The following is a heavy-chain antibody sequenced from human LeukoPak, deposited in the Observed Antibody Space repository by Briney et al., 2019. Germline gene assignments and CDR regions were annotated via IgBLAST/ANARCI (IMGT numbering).Heavy chain of an antibody. Sequence: ASVKVSCKASGYTFSTYYIHWVRQAPGQGLEWMGFINPSGGSTSYAQKFQGRVTMTRDTSTSAVYMELSSLRSEDTAMYYCARNVGSGFDHWGQGTLVTVSS. D-gene: IGHD1-1*01. V-gene: IGHV1-46*01. CDR2: INPSGGST. CDR3: ARNVGSGFDH. CDR1: GYTFSTYY. J-gene: IGHJ4*02.